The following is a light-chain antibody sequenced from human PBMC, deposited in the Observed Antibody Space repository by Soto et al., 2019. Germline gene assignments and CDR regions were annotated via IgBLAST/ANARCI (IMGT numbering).Light chain of an antibody. J-gene: IGKJ3*01. Sequence: DIPMTQSPSSLSASVGDRVTITCRASQGIKNYVAWYQQKPGKPPKILIYAASTLQSGVPSRFSGSGSGTDFTLTINSLQPEDVATYSCQKYSSVPVFGPGTKVDIK. V-gene: IGKV1-27*01. CDR3: QKYSSVPV. CDR1: QGIKNY. CDR2: AAS.